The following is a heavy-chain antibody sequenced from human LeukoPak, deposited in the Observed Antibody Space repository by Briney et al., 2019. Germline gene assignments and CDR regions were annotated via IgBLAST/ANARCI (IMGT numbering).Heavy chain of an antibody. Sequence: GGSLRLSCAASGFTFSSYAMSWVRQAPGKGLEWFSAISGSGGSTYYADSVKGRFTISRDNSKNTLYLQMNSLRAEDTAVYYWAKDRAVADIPLPFDYWGQGTLVTVSS. V-gene: IGHV3-23*01. CDR1: GFTFSSYA. D-gene: IGHD6-19*01. CDR2: ISGSGGST. CDR3: AKDRAVADIPLPFDY. J-gene: IGHJ4*02.